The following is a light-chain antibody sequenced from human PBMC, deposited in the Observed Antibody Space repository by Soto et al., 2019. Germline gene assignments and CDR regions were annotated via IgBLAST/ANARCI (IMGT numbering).Light chain of an antibody. Sequence: EIVLTQSPGTLSLSPGERATLSCRASQSVSSSYLAWYQQRPGKAPRLLIYGASTWATVIPSRFSGSGSGTDFTLTISSLQPEDFAVYYCQQSSTSMYIFGPGTKLEIK. CDR2: GAS. CDR3: QQSSTSMYI. V-gene: IGKV3-20*01. CDR1: QSVSSSY. J-gene: IGKJ2*01.